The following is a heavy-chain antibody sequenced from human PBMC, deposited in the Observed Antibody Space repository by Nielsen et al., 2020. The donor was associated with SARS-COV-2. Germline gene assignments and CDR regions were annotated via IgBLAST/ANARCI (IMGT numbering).Heavy chain of an antibody. V-gene: IGHV5-51*01. CDR3: ARSRGVVPEEDYYYYMDV. D-gene: IGHD2-2*01. CDR1: GYSFTSYW. Sequence: GESLKISCKGSGYSFTSYWIGWVRQMPGKGLEWMGIIYPGDSDTRYSPSFQGQVTISADKSISTAYLQWSSLKASGTAMYYCARSRGVVPEEDYYYYMDVWGKGTTVTVSS. CDR2: IYPGDSDT. J-gene: IGHJ6*03.